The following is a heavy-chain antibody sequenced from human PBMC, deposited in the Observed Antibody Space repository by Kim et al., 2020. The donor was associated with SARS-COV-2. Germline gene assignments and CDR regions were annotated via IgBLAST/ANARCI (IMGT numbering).Heavy chain of an antibody. Sequence: ASVKVSCKTSGYSFTDYSIHWVRQAPGQGLEWMGWINPNSGDTTSAQNFKGRVSLTRDTSITTAYMELSGLTSDDSAVYYCAREGAVWFGELSTSDYWGQGTLVTVSS. CDR1: GYSFTDYS. CDR3: AREGAVWFGELSTSDY. V-gene: IGHV1-2*02. CDR2: INPNSGDT. D-gene: IGHD3-10*01. J-gene: IGHJ4*02.